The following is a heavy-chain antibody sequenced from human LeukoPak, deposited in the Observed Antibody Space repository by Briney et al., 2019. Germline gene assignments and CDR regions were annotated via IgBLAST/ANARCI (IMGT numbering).Heavy chain of an antibody. CDR3: ARGDGSGVYYYYMDV. D-gene: IGHD3-10*01. CDR2: INQDGSDK. J-gene: IGHJ6*03. Sequence: PGGSLRLSCAASGFTFSSYGMHWVRQAPGKGLEWVANINQDGSDKQYVDSMKGRFTISRHNAKNSLFLLMDGLRVEDTAVYYCARGDGSGVYYYYMDVWGKGTTVTISS. CDR1: GFTFSSYG. V-gene: IGHV3-7*01.